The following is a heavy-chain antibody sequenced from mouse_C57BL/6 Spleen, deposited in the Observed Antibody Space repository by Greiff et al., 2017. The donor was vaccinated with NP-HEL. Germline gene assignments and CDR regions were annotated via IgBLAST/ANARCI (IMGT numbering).Heavy chain of an antibody. CDR2: IYPGNSDT. V-gene: IGHV1-5*01. Sequence: EVQLQQSGTVLARPGASVKMSCKTSGYTFTSYWMHWVKQRPGQGLEWIGAIYPGNSDTSYNQKFKGKAKLTAVTSASTAYMELSSLTNEYSAVEYCTRSLDLGYCNYGAYWGQGTLVTVSA. D-gene: IGHD2-10*02. J-gene: IGHJ3*01. CDR3: TRSLDLGYCNYGAY. CDR1: GYTFTSYW.